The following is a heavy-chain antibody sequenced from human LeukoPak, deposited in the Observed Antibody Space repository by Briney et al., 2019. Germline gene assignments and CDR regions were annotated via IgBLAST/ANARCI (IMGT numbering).Heavy chain of an antibody. V-gene: IGHV4-34*01. CDR1: GGSFSGYY. J-gene: IGHJ4*02. D-gene: IGHD6-19*01. CDR2: INHSGST. Sequence: PSETLSLTCAVYGGSFSGYYWSWIRQPPGKGLEWIGEINHSGSTNYNPSLKSRVTISVDTSKNQFSLKLSSVTAADTAVYYCARAQYMQWLHLYYSDYWGQGTLVTVSS. CDR3: ARAQYMQWLHLYYSDY.